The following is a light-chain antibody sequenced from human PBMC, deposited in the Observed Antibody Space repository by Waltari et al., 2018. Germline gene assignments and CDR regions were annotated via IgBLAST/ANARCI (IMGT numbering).Light chain of an antibody. V-gene: IGLV2-14*03. J-gene: IGLJ3*02. CDR2: DVN. CDR3: SSFTRTNSWV. CDR1: SSDVGAYNY. Sequence: HSALAQPASVSGAPGQSITISCTGTSSDVGAYNYVSWYQQHPVKAPRLIIYDVNNRNSGVSNRFSGSKSGNTASLTISGLQAEDEADYYCSSFTRTNSWVFGGGTKVTVL.